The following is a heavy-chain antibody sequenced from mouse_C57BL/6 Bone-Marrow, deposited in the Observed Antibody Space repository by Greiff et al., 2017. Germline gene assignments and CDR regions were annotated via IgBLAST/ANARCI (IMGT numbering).Heavy chain of an antibody. J-gene: IGHJ4*01. CDR3: ARHYYGSYYYAMDY. CDR2: IYPRSGNN. D-gene: IGHD1-1*01. Sequence: QVQLQQSGAELARPGASVKLSCKASGYTFTSYGISWVKQRTGQGLEWIGEIYPRSGNNYYNEKFTGKATLTADKSSSTAYMELRSLTSEDSAVYFCARHYYGSYYYAMDYWGQGTSVTVSS. CDR1: GYTFTSYG. V-gene: IGHV1-81*01.